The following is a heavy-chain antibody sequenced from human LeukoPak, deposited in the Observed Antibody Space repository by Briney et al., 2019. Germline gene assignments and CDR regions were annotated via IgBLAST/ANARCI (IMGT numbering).Heavy chain of an antibody. CDR3: AKDPNGDYVGAFDT. J-gene: IGHJ3*02. Sequence: PGGSLRLSCAASGFTFSAYGVTWVRQAPGKGLECVSSMGVSGDNVHYADSVKGRFAISRDNSKNTLYLQMNSLRAEDAAVYYCAKDPNGDYVGAFDTWCQGTMVIVSS. V-gene: IGHV3-23*01. D-gene: IGHD4-17*01. CDR2: MGVSGDNV. CDR1: GFTFSAYG.